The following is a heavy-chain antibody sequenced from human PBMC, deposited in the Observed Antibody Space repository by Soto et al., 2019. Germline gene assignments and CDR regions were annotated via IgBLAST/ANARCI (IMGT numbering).Heavy chain of an antibody. D-gene: IGHD3-10*01. CDR1: GGSISSYY. V-gene: IGHV4-59*12. CDR3: AKEYYYGSGSSYDAFDI. Sequence: SETLSLTCTVSGGSISSYYWSWIRQPPGKGLEWIGYIYYSGSTNYNPSLKSRVTISVDTSKNQFSLKLSSVTAADTAVYYCAKEYYYGSGSSYDAFDIWGQGTMVTVSS. J-gene: IGHJ3*02. CDR2: IYYSGST.